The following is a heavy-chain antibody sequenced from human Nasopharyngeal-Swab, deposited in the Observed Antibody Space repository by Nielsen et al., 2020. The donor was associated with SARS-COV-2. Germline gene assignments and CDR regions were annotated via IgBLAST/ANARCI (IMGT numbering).Heavy chain of an antibody. CDR1: NFTFSSYG. V-gene: IGHV3-30*03. CDR2: IAYDGSNK. CDR3: ARDEGFTTGWYLSYYFDY. D-gene: IGHD6-19*01. Sequence: GGSLRLSCAAPNFTFSSYGLHWVRQAPGKGLEWVAVIAYDGSNKYYADSVKGRFTISRDNSNNMLFLQMNSLRAEDTALYYCARDEGFTTGWYLSYYFDYWGQGTLVTVSS. J-gene: IGHJ4*02.